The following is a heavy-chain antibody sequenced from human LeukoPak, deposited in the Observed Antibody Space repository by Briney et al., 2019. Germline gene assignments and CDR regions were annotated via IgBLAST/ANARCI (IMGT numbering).Heavy chain of an antibody. D-gene: IGHD1-1*01. CDR2: INHSGST. CDR3: ARIKKVEPGDDAFDI. V-gene: IGHV4-34*01. CDR1: GGSFSGYY. J-gene: IGHJ3*02. Sequence: SETLSLTCAVYGGSFSGYYWSWIRQPPGKGLEWIGEINHSGSTNYNPSLKSRVTISVDTSKNQFSLKLSSVTAADTAVYYCARIKKVEPGDDAFDIWGQGRMVTVSS.